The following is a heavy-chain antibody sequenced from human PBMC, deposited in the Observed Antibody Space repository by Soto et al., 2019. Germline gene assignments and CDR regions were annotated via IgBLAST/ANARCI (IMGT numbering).Heavy chain of an antibody. J-gene: IGHJ5*01. CDR1: CGSISSYY. CDR2: IYHNGNT. Sequence: PSETLSLTCTVSCGSISSYYWSWIRQPSGKGLEWIGHIYHNGNTNYNPSLKSRVTISIDTSKTHFSLKLNSGPAADTAVYYCAKIYFSVGRCSPAWFDSWGQRILVTISS. CDR3: AKIYFSVGRCSPAWFDS. V-gene: IGHV4-59*08. D-gene: IGHD2-15*01.